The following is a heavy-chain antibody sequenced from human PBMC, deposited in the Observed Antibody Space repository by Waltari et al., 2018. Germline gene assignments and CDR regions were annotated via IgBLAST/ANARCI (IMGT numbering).Heavy chain of an antibody. J-gene: IGHJ4*02. V-gene: IGHV4-34*01. CDR3: ARSPRFGVGSYQFDS. D-gene: IGHD3-10*01. CDR1: SGSLSNSY. Sequence: QVQLQQWGAGLLKPSETLSLTCAVSSGSLSNSYWNWIRPTPGKGLEWIGDIDRSGNTNYNASLMSRLTISRDISKSHFSLRLESVTAADTAVYYCARSPRFGVGSYQFDSWGQGTLVTVSS. CDR2: IDRSGNT.